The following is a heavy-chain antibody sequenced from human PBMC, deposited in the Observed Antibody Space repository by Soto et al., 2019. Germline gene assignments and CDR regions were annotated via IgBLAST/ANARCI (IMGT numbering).Heavy chain of an antibody. Sequence: PTLVNPTQTLTLTCTFSGFSLSTSGVGVGWIRQPPGKALEWLALIYWDDDKRYSPSLESRLTITKDTSKNQVVLTMTNMDPVDTATYYCAHRYSSSRYVLDAFDIWGQGTMVTVSS. D-gene: IGHD6-13*01. CDR3: AHRYSSSRYVLDAFDI. V-gene: IGHV2-5*02. CDR2: IYWDDDK. CDR1: GFSLSTSGVG. J-gene: IGHJ3*02.